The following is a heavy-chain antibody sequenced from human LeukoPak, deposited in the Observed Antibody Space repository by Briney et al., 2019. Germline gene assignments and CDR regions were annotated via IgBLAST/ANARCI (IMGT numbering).Heavy chain of an antibody. CDR1: GGSISSSSYY. D-gene: IGHD1-26*01. CDR2: IYYSGST. CDR3: ARRVWERKIGWFYP. J-gene: IGHJ5*02. V-gene: IGHV4-39*01. Sequence: PSETLSLTCTVSGGSISSSSYYWGWIRQPPGKGLEWIGSIYYSGSTYYNPSLKSRVTISVDTSKNQFSLKLSSVTAADTAVYYCARRVWERKIGWFYPWGQGTLVTVSS.